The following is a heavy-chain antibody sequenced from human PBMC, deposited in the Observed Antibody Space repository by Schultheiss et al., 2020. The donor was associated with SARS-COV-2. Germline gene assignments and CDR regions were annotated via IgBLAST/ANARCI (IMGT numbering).Heavy chain of an antibody. V-gene: IGHV3-23*01. CDR2: ISGSGTTT. Sequence: GESLKISCAASGFTFSSYALHWVRQAPGKGLEWVSVISGSGTTTYYEDSVKGRFTISRDNSKNTLFLQMSSLRAEDTAVYYCAKDPRDTEKYYYYYYGMDVWGQGTTVTVSS. J-gene: IGHJ6*02. D-gene: IGHD1-14*01. CDR1: GFTFSSYA. CDR3: AKDPRDTEKYYYYYYGMDV.